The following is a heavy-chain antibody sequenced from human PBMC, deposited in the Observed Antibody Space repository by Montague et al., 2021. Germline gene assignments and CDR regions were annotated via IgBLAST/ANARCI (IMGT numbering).Heavy chain of an antibody. V-gene: IGHV3-11*01. CDR2: INTSCSTI. Sequence: SLRLSCAASGFTFSDYYMSLIRQAPGKGLEWVSYINTSCSTIYYSDSVKGRFTISRDNAKNSLYLQMNSLRAEDTAVYYCARIRKGADYWGQGTLVTVSS. CDR1: GFTFSDYY. D-gene: IGHD3-16*01. J-gene: IGHJ4*02. CDR3: ARIRKGADY.